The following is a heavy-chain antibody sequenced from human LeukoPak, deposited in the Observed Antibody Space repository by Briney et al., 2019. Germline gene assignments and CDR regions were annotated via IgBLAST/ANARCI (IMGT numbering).Heavy chain of an antibody. Sequence: SGTLSLTCAVSGGSISSSNWWSWVRQPPGKGLEWIGEIYHSGSTNYNPSLKSRVTISVDKSKNQFSLKLSSVTAADTAVYYCARVALLWFGELRNWFDPWGQGTLVTVSS. CDR1: GGSISSSNW. V-gene: IGHV4-4*02. J-gene: IGHJ5*02. D-gene: IGHD3-10*01. CDR2: IYHSGST. CDR3: ARVALLWFGELRNWFDP.